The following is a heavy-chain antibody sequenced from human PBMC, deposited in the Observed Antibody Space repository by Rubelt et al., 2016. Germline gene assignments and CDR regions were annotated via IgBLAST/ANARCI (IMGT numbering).Heavy chain of an antibody. D-gene: IGHD3-3*02. CDR3: ARDLHFWSGYGYYFDY. J-gene: IGHJ4*02. Sequence: KRLEWVAVISYDGSNKYYADSVKGRFTISRDNSNNTLYLQMDSLRAEDTAVYYCARDLHFWSGYGYYFDYWGQGTLVTVSS. V-gene: IGHV3-30*04. CDR2: ISYDGSNK.